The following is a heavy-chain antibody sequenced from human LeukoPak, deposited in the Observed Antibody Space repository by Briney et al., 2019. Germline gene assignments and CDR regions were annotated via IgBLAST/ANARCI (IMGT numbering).Heavy chain of an antibody. Sequence: TASETLSLTCTVSGYSISSGYYWGWIRQPPGKGLEWIGNIYHTGSTYYNPSLKSRLTISVDTSNNQFSLKLSSVTAADTAVYYCTRMYGGSFPNAFDIWGHGTMVTVPS. CDR2: IYHTGST. V-gene: IGHV4-38-2*02. CDR3: TRMYGGSFPNAFDI. D-gene: IGHD4-23*01. CDR1: GYSISSGYY. J-gene: IGHJ3*02.